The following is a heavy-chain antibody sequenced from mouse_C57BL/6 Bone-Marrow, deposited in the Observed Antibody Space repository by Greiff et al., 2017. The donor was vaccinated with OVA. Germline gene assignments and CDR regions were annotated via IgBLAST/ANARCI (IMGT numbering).Heavy chain of an antibody. D-gene: IGHD2-4*01. Sequence: EVKVEESGGGLVQPGGSMKLSCAASGFTFSDAWMDWVRQSPEKGLEWVAEIRNKANNHATYYAESVKGRFTISRDDSKSSVYLQMNSLRAEDTGIYYCTRRGDYGHFDYWGQGTTLTVSS. CDR2: IRNKANNHAT. CDR3: TRRGDYGHFDY. CDR1: GFTFSDAW. J-gene: IGHJ2*01. V-gene: IGHV6-6*01.